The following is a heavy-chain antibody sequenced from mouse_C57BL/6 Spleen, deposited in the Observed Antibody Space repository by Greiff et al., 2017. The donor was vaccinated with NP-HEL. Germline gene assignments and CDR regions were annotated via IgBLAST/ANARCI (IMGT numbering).Heavy chain of an antibody. D-gene: IGHD3-1*01. Sequence: EVKLMESGPELVKPGDSVKISCKASGYSFTGYFMNWVMQSHGKSLEWIGRINPYNGDTFYNQKFKGKATLTVDKSSSTAHMELRSLTSEDSAVYYCARSGAMDYWGQGTSVTVSS. V-gene: IGHV1-20*01. J-gene: IGHJ4*01. CDR3: ARSGAMDY. CDR1: GYSFTGYF. CDR2: INPYNGDT.